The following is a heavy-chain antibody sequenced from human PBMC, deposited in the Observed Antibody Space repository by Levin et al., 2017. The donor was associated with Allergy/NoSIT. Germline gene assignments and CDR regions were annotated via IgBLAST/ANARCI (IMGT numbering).Heavy chain of an antibody. V-gene: IGHV3-30*18. D-gene: IGHD2-2*02. CDR3: VKGPYCTTSSCYKAFDI. J-gene: IGHJ3*02. Sequence: PGGSLRLSCAASGFTLTTYDIYWVRQAPGKGLEWVAVISYDGSNTYYGVSVKGRFTISRDNSKNKVYLQMNSLRAEDTAVYYCVKGPYCTTSSCYKAFDIWNQGTMVTVSA. CDR2: ISYDGSNT. CDR1: GFTLTTYD.